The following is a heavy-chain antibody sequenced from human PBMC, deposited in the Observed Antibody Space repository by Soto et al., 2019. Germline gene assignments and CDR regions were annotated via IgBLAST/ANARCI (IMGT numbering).Heavy chain of an antibody. Sequence: QVQLVQSGAEVKKPGASVKVSCKASGYTFTSYGITWVRQAPGQGLEWLGWMNGYNGNTNYAQKLQGRVTKTTDTSTSTAYMELRSLISDDTAVYYCARMGGVPYYSSGMDFWGRVTTVTVSS. CDR3: ARMGGVPYYSSGMDF. D-gene: IGHD3-16*01. J-gene: IGHJ6*02. CDR1: GYTFTSYG. CDR2: MNGYNGNT. V-gene: IGHV1-18*01.